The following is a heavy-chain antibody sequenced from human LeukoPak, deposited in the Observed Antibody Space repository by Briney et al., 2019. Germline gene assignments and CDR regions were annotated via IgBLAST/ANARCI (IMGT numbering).Heavy chain of an antibody. CDR2: VSGSGGST. D-gene: IGHD6-13*01. J-gene: IGHJ4*02. V-gene: IGHV3-23*01. CDR1: GFTFSNYA. CDR3: AKVFGQQLGPYYFAY. Sequence: PGGSLRLACAASGFTFSNYAMSWVRQAPGKGLEWVSTVSGSGGSTSYADSVKGRFTISRDNSKNTLFLQMNSLRAEDTAIYYCAKVFGQQLGPYYFAYCGQRCLVAVSS.